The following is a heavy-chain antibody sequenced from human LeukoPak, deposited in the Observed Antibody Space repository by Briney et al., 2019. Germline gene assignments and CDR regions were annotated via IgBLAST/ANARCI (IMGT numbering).Heavy chain of an antibody. V-gene: IGHV1-69*06. Sequence: ASVKVSCKASGGTFSSYAISWVRQAPGQGLEWMGGIIPIFGTANYAQKFQGRVTITADKSTSTAYMELSSLRSEDTAVYYCARDSGYSSSWRNAFDIWGQGTMVTVSS. CDR3: ARDSGYSSSWRNAFDI. D-gene: IGHD6-13*01. J-gene: IGHJ3*02. CDR2: IIPIFGTA. CDR1: GGTFSSYA.